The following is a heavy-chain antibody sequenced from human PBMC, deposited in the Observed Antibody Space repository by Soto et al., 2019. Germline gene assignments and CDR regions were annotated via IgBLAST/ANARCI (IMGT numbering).Heavy chain of an antibody. D-gene: IGHD5-12*01. V-gene: IGHV3-23*01. CDR1: GFTFSSYA. J-gene: IGHJ6*02. Sequence: EVQLFESGGGLVQPGGSLRLSCAASGFTFSSYAMSWVRQAPGKGLEWVSAISGSGGSRYYADSVKGRFTISRDNSKNTLYLQMNSLRAEDTAVYYCAKDPGRRGYAAPSNGMDVWGQGTTVTVSS. CDR3: AKDPGRRGYAAPSNGMDV. CDR2: ISGSGGSR.